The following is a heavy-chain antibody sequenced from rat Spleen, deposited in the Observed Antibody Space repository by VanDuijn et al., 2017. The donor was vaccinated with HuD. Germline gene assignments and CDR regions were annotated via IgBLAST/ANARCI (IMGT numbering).Heavy chain of an antibody. Sequence: QVQLKESGPGLVQSSETLSLICTVSGFSLTTYSVSWVRQSSGKSPEWMGKMWYDGDTAYNSALKSRLSISRDTSKNQVFLRMNSLQSDDTGTYYCTKDLYSFDPWGQGVMVTVSS. V-gene: IGHV2-63*01. CDR3: TKDLYSFDP. CDR2: MWYDGDT. CDR1: GFSLTTYS. J-gene: IGHJ2*01.